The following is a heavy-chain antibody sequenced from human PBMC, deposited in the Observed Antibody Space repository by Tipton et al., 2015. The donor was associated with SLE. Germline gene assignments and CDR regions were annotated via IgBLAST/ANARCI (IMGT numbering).Heavy chain of an antibody. V-gene: IGHV3-21*01. CDR1: GFTFSSYS. J-gene: IGHJ4*02. CDR2: ISSSSSYI. Sequence: SLRLSCAASGFTFSSYSMNWVRQAPGKGLEWVSSISSSSSYIYYADSVKGRFTISRDNAKNSLYLQMNSLRAEDTAVYYCARGEDSSSWYFDYWGQGTLVTASS. D-gene: IGHD6-13*01. CDR3: ARGEDSSSWYFDY.